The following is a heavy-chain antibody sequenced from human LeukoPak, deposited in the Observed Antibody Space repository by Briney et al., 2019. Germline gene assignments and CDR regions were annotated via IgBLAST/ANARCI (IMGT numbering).Heavy chain of an antibody. CDR1: GYTFTGYY. Sequence: GASVKVSCTASGYTFTGYYMHWVRQAPGQGLEWMGWINPNSGGTNYAQTFQGRVTMTRDTSISTAYMELSRLRSDDTAVYYCARDLEMATISSATVWGQGTLVTVSS. CDR2: INPNSGGT. J-gene: IGHJ4*02. D-gene: IGHD5-24*01. V-gene: IGHV1-2*02. CDR3: ARDLEMATISSATV.